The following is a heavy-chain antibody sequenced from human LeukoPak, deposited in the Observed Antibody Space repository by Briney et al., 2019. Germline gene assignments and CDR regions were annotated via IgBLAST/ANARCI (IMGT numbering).Heavy chain of an antibody. Sequence: GGSLTLSCAASGFTVSSNYMSWVRQAPGKGLEWVSVIYSGGSTYYADSVKGRFTISRDNSKNTLYLQMNSLRAEDTAVYYCARFYGSVLGFDPWGQGTLVTVSS. CDR3: ARFYGSVLGFDP. V-gene: IGHV3-66*02. CDR1: GFTVSSNY. J-gene: IGHJ5*02. D-gene: IGHD3-10*01. CDR2: IYSGGST.